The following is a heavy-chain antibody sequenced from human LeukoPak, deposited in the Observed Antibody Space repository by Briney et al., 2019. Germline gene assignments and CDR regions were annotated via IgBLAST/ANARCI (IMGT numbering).Heavy chain of an antibody. CDR1: GGSISSSNW. J-gene: IGHJ4*02. CDR2: IYHSGST. Sequence: SETLSLTCTVSGGSISSSNWWSWVRQPPGKGLEWIGEIYHSGSTNYNPSLKSRVTISVDKSKNQFSLKLSSVTAADTAVYYCARFAYCGGHCWYYFDYWGQGSLVTVSS. D-gene: IGHD2-21*02. V-gene: IGHV4-4*02. CDR3: ARFAYCGGHCWYYFDY.